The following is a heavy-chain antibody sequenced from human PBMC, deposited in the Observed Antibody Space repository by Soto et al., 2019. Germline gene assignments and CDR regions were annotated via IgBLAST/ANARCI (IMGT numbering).Heavy chain of an antibody. CDR2: IIPVFSAT. D-gene: IGHD3-3*01. CDR3: ASSTVFGVIALTPKPWFAP. V-gene: IGHV1-69*01. CDR1: GGTFNNYA. J-gene: IGHJ5*02. Sequence: QVHLIQSGAEVKKPGSSVKVSCKASGGTFNNYAFSWVRQAPGQGREWMGGIIPVFSATHYAQNFQGRVTISANEQTRTFDFDLSCLRADDTAVYFCASSTVFGVIALTPKPWFAPGGQGTLVIVSS.